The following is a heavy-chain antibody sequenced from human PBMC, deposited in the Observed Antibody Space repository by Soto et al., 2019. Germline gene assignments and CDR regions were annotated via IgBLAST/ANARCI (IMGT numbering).Heavy chain of an antibody. D-gene: IGHD3-22*01. J-gene: IGHJ6*02. CDR3: ARATYYYDSSGYYYSYYYYGMDV. CDR2: MNPNSGNT. V-gene: IGHV1-8*01. CDR1: GYTFTSYD. Sequence: QVQLVQSGAEVKKPGASVKVSCKASGYTFTSYDINWVRQATGQGLEWMGWMNPNSGNTGYAQKLQGRGTMTRNTSIGTAYLELSSLRSEDTAVYYCARATYYYDSSGYYYSYYYYGMDVWGQGTKVTVSS.